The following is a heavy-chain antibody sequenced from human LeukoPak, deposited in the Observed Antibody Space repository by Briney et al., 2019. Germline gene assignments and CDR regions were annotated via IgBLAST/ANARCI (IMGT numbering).Heavy chain of an antibody. V-gene: IGHV4-34*01. CDR2: INHSGST. CDR1: GGSFSGYY. CDR3: ARDRDSSSDGMDV. D-gene: IGHD6-6*01. J-gene: IGHJ6*02. Sequence: KPSETLSLTCAFYGGSFSGYYWSWIRQPPGKGLEWIGEINHSGSTNYNPSLKSRVAISVDTSKNQFSLKLSSVTAADTAVYYCARDRDSSSDGMDVWGQGTTVTVSS.